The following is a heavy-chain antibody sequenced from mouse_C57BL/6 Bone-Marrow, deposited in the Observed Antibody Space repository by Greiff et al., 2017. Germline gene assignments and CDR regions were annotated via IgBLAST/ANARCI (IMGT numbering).Heavy chain of an antibody. V-gene: IGHV1-12*01. D-gene: IGHD1-1*01. CDR2: IYPGNGDT. CDR1: GYTFTSYN. J-gene: IGHJ2*01. CDR3: AREDYYGRGDY. Sequence: QVQLQQSGAELVRPGASVKMSCTASGYTFTSYNMHWVTQTPRQGLEWIGAIYPGNGDTSYTQKFKGKATLTVDKSSSTAYMQLSRLTSEDSAVYFCAREDYYGRGDYWGQGTTLTVSS.